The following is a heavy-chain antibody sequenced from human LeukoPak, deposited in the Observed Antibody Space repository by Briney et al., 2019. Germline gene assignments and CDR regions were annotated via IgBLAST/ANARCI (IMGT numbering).Heavy chain of an antibody. D-gene: IGHD5-18*01. CDR2: INPSGGST. CDR3: ARDLGIQLWEYYYYGMDV. J-gene: IGHJ6*02. CDR1: GYTFTSYY. V-gene: IGHV1-46*01. Sequence: ASVNVSCKASGYTFTSYYMHWVRQAPGQGLEWMGIINPSGGSTSYAQKFQGRVTMTRDTSTSTVYMELSSLRSEDTAVYYCARDLGIQLWEYYYYGMDVWGQGTTVTVSS.